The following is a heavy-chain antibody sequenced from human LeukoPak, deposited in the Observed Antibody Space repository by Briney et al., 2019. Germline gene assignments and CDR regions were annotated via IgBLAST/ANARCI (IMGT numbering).Heavy chain of an antibody. CDR3: AKDLERYYDSSGHDY. J-gene: IGHJ4*02. Sequence: GGSLRLSCVASGFTFRSYGMYWVRQAPGKGLEWVTFLRYDGSNKYYADSVKGRFTISRDNSKNTLYLQMNSLRAEDTAVYYCAKDLERYYDSSGHDYWGQGTLVTVSS. D-gene: IGHD3-22*01. CDR1: GFTFRSYG. CDR2: LRYDGSNK. V-gene: IGHV3-30*02.